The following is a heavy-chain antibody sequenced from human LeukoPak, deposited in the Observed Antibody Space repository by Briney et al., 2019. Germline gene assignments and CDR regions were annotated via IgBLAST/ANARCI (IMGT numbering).Heavy chain of an antibody. V-gene: IGHV3-64D*06. CDR1: GFTFSSYA. CDR3: VKDRYSGSYNPLGAFDI. CDR2: ISSNGGST. Sequence: GGSLRLSCPASGFTFSSYAMHWVRQAPGKGLEYVSAISSNGGSTYYADSVKGRFTISRDNSKNTLYLQMSSLRAEDTAVYYCVKDRYSGSYNPLGAFDIWGQGTMVTVSS. D-gene: IGHD1-26*01. J-gene: IGHJ3*02.